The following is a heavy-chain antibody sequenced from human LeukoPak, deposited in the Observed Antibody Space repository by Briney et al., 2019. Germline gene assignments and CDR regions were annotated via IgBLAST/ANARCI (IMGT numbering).Heavy chain of an antibody. D-gene: IGHD6-13*01. Sequence: ASVKVSCKASGYTFNGYYKHWVRQAPGQGLEWMGWINPNSGGTNYAQKFQGRVTITADKSTSTAYMELSSLRSEDTAVYYCASGPTLFSSSWYFYYYYYMDVWGKGTTVTVSS. J-gene: IGHJ6*03. CDR3: ASGPTLFSSSWYFYYYYYMDV. V-gene: IGHV1-2*02. CDR2: INPNSGGT. CDR1: GYTFNGYY.